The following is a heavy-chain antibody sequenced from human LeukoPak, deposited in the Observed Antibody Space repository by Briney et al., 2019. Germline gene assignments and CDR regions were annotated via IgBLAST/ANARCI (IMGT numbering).Heavy chain of an antibody. J-gene: IGHJ4*02. V-gene: IGHV3-49*03. D-gene: IGHD4-11*01. Sequence: PGGSLRLSCAASGFTFSSYTMSWFRQAPGKGLEWVGFIRNKGYGGTTEYAASVKGRFTISRDDSISIAYLQMNSLKTEDTAVYYCARDLYPWFSPMVTTGANWGQGTLVTVSS. CDR3: ARDLYPWFSPMVTTGAN. CDR2: IRNKGYGGTT. CDR1: GFTFSSYT.